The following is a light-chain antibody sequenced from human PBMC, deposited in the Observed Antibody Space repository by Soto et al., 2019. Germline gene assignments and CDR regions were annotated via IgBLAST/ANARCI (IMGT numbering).Light chain of an antibody. CDR1: SSNIGSTT. J-gene: IGLJ3*02. CDR3: AAWDDSRNGVV. Sequence: QSVLTQPPSASGTPGQRVTIACSGSSSNIGSTTVKWYQQLPGTAPKLLIYNNNQRPSGVPDRFSGSKSGTSASLAISGLQSEDEADYYCAAWDDSRNGVVFGGGTKLTVL. V-gene: IGLV1-44*01. CDR2: NNN.